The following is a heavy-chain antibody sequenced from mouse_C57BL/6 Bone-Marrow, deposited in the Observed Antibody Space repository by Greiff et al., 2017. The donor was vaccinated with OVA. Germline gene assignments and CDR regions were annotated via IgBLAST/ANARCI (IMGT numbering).Heavy chain of an antibody. Sequence: DVKLVESGGDLVKPGGSLKLSCAASGFTFSSYGMSWVRQTPDKRLEWVATISSGGSYTYYPDSVKGRFTISRDNAKNTLYLQMSSLKSEDTAMYYCARHERLPFAYWGQGTLVTVSA. V-gene: IGHV5-6*02. CDR2: ISSGGSYT. J-gene: IGHJ3*01. CDR1: GFTFSSYG. CDR3: ARHERLPFAY.